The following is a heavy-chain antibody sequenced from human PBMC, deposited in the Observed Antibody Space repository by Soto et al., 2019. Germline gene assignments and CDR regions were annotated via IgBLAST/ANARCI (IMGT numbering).Heavy chain of an antibody. J-gene: IGHJ6*02. Sequence: QVQLVQSGAEVRKPGSSVKVSCKVSGDSFISYAISWVRQAPGQGLEWMGGIIPIFGRGNYAQRFQGRVAITADESTSTVPLELSGLRSEDTAVYYCARYGSTVETAMVSQYSYGMDVWGQGTTVTVSS. V-gene: IGHV1-69*12. D-gene: IGHD5-18*01. CDR3: ARYGSTVETAMVSQYSYGMDV. CDR1: GDSFISYA. CDR2: IIPIFGRG.